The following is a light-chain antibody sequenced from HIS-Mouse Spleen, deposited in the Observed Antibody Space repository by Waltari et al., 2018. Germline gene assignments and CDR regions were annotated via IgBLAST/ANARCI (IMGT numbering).Light chain of an antibody. CDR1: SSNIGSNY. V-gene: IGLV1-47*01. Sequence: QSVLTQPPSASGTPGQWGTISCSGSSSNIGSNYVYWYQPLPGTAPKLPIYRNNQRPSGVPDRVSGSKSGTSASLAISGLRSEDEADYYCAAWDDSLSGPVFGGGTKLTVL. CDR3: AAWDDSLSGPV. J-gene: IGLJ3*02. CDR2: RNN.